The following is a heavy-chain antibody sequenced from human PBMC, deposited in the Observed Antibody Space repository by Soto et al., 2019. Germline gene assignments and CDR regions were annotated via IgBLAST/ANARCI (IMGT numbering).Heavy chain of an antibody. J-gene: IGHJ4*02. Sequence: GGSLRLSCAASGITFSAYWMNWVRQTPGKGPEWVASIKTDGTETDFIDSVKGRFTISRDNAKNSLYLQMNSLRVEDTAVYYCATGYCDSGTCYRAYWGQGTLVTVSS. CDR2: IKTDGTET. CDR1: GITFSAYW. CDR3: ATGYCDSGTCYRAY. V-gene: IGHV3-7*01. D-gene: IGHD2-15*01.